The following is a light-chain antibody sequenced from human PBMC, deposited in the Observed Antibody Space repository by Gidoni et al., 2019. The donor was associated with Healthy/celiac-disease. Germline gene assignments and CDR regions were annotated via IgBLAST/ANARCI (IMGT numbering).Light chain of an antibody. J-gene: IGKJ1*01. Sequence: DLVMTQPPDSLAVSLGERATINCKSSQSVLYSSNNKNYLAWYQQKPGQPPKLLIYWASTRESGVPDRFSGSGSGTDFTLTISSLQAEDVAVYYCQQYYSTLYTFGQGTKVEIK. CDR3: QQYYSTLYT. CDR1: QSVLYSSNNKNY. CDR2: WAS. V-gene: IGKV4-1*01.